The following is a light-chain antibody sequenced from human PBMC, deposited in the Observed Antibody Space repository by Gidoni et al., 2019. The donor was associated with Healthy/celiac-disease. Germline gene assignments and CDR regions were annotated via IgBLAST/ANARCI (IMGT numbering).Light chain of an antibody. J-gene: IGKJ5*01. V-gene: IGKV3-15*01. Sequence: ELVMTQAPATLAVAPGERATRSCRASQSVSSNVAWYQQKPGKATRLLIYGASTRATGIPARFSGSGSGTDFTLTISSLQSEDFAVYYCQQYNNWPPITFGQGTRLEIK. CDR1: QSVSSN. CDR3: QQYNNWPPIT. CDR2: GAS.